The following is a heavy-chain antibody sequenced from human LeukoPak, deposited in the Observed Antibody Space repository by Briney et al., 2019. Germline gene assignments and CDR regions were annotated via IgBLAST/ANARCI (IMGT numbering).Heavy chain of an antibody. D-gene: IGHD4-17*01. V-gene: IGHV5-51*01. Sequence: GESLKISCKGSGYTFINYWIGWVRQMPGKGLEWMGIIYPSDSDPRYSPSFRGQVTISADKSINTAYLQWSSLKASDTAMYYCASHDYGDYGTFKYWGQGTLVTVSS. CDR3: ASHDYGDYGTFKY. J-gene: IGHJ4*02. CDR1: GYTFINYW. CDR2: IYPSDSDP.